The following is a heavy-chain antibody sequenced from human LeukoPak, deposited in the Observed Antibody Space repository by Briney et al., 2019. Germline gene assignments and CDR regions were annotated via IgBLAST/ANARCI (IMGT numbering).Heavy chain of an antibody. CDR2: ISGSGGST. Sequence: AGGSLRLSCAASGFTFSSDAMSWVRQAPGKGLEWVSAISGSGGSTYYADSVKGRFTISRDNAKNSLYLQMNSLRAEDTAVYYCARLPAYCSSTSCYPYWGQGTLVTVSS. CDR1: GFTFSSDA. V-gene: IGHV3-23*01. CDR3: ARLPAYCSSTSCYPY. J-gene: IGHJ4*02. D-gene: IGHD2-2*01.